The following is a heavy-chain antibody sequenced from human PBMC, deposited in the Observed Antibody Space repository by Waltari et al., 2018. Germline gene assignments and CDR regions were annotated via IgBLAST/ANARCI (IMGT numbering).Heavy chain of an antibody. J-gene: IGHJ3*02. CDR1: GGSISSYY. D-gene: IGHD4-17*01. CDR3: ARDDGDGDAFDI. V-gene: IGHV4-59*01. CDR2: IYYSGST. Sequence: QVQLQESGPGLVKPSETLSLTCTVSGGSISSYYWSWIRQPPGKGLEWIGYIYYSGSTNYNPSLKSRVTISVDTSKNQFSLKLSSVTAADTAVYYCARDDGDGDAFDIWGQGTMVTVSS.